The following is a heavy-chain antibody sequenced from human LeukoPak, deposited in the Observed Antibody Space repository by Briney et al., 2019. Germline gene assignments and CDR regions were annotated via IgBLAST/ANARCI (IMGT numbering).Heavy chain of an antibody. V-gene: IGHV3-7*01. Sequence: PGGSLRLSCETSGFPFDGYWMSWVRQAPGKGLEWVATKKKDGSETFYVDSVKGRFTISRDNIKNSLYLQMNSLRAEDTAVYYCARPPRDSYYSPFDYWGQGTLVTVSS. J-gene: IGHJ4*02. CDR1: GFPFDGYW. CDR2: KKKDGSET. D-gene: IGHD3-10*01. CDR3: ARPPRDSYYSPFDY.